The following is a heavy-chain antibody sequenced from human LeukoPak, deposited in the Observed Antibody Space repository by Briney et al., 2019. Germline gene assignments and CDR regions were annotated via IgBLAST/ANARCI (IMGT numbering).Heavy chain of an antibody. V-gene: IGHV4-4*02. J-gene: IGHJ6*03. Sequence: SGTLSLTCAVSGGSISSSNWWSWVRQPPGKGLEWIGEIYHSGSTNYNPSLKSRVTISVDTSKNQFSLKLSSVTAADTAVYYCARLGYSGYVTYYYYMDVWGKGTTVTVSS. CDR2: IYHSGST. CDR1: GGSISSSNW. CDR3: ARLGYSGYVTYYYYMDV. D-gene: IGHD5-12*01.